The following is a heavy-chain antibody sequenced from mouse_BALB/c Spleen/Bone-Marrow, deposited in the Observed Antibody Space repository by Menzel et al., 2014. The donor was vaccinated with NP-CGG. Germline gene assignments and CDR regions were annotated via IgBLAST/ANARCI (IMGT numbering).Heavy chain of an antibody. D-gene: IGHD2-3*01. Sequence: VKLVESGPGLVQPSQSLSITCTVSGFFLTSYGVHWVRQSPGKGLEWLGVIWSDGSTDNNAAFISRLNISKDNSKSQIFFKMNSLQPNDTAIYFCARRDGYLFAYWGQGTLVTVSA. J-gene: IGHJ3*01. CDR3: ARRDGYLFAY. CDR2: IWSDGST. V-gene: IGHV2-2*02. CDR1: GFFLTSYG.